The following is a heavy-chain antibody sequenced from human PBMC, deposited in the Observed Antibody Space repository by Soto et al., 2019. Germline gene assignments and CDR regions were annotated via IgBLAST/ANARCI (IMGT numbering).Heavy chain of an antibody. Sequence: SETLSLTCTVSGGSISSSSYYWGWIRQPPGKGLEWIGSIYYSGSTNYNPSLKSRVTMSVDTSKSQFSLKLRSLTAADTAVYFCARGDYGAKRYYYYALDVWGQGTTVTVSS. CDR2: IYYSGST. CDR3: ARGDYGAKRYYYYALDV. D-gene: IGHD4-17*01. CDR1: GGSISSSSYY. J-gene: IGHJ6*02. V-gene: IGHV4-39*07.